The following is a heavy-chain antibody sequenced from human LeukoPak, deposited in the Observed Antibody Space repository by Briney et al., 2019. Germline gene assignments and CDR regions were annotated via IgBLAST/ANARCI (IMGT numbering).Heavy chain of an antibody. D-gene: IGHD2-2*01. CDR2: IYYSGST. Sequence: PSETLSLTCTVSGGSISISSYYWGWIRQPPGKGLEWIGSIYYSGSTYYNPSLKSRVTISVDTSKNQFSLKLSSVTAADTAVYYCSSGDIVVVPAAMEYWGQGTLVTVSS. CDR3: SSGDIVVVPAAMEY. CDR1: GGSISISSYY. V-gene: IGHV4-39*01. J-gene: IGHJ4*02.